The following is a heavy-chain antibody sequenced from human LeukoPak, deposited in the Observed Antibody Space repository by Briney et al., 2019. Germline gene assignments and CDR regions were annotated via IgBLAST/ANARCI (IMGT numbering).Heavy chain of an antibody. J-gene: IGHJ3*02. V-gene: IGHV4-4*07. CDR2: IYTSGST. CDR3: ARLPQYSSSWRPFGAFDI. CDR1: GGSISSYY. Sequence: SETLSLTCTVSGGSISSYYWNWIRQPAGKGLEWIGRIYTSGSTNYNPSLKSRVTMSVDTSKNQFSLKLSSVTAADTAVYYCARLPQYSSSWRPFGAFDIWGQGTMVTVSS. D-gene: IGHD6-13*01.